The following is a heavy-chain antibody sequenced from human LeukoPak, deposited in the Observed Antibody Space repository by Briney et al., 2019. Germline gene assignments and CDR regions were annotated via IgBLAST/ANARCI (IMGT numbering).Heavy chain of an antibody. D-gene: IGHD3-10*02. CDR3: ARDMLDGTDP. CDR2: IYYSGST. V-gene: IGHV4-59*01. Sequence: TSETLSLTCTVSGGSISSYYWSWIRQPPGKGLEWIGYIYYSGSTNYNPSLKSRVTISVDTSKNQFSLKLSSVTAADTAVYYCARDMLDGTDPWGQGTLVTVSS. J-gene: IGHJ5*02. CDR1: GGSISSYY.